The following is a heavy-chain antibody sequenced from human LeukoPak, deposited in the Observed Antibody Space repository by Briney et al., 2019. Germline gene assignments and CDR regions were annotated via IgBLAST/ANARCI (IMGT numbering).Heavy chain of an antibody. D-gene: IGHD4-17*01. J-gene: IGHJ4*02. Sequence: SVKVSCKASGGTFSSYAISWVRQAPGQGLEWMGRIIPILGIANYAQKFQGRVTITADKSASTAYMELSSLTSEDTAVYYCAKSVYGDYAPLLDYFDYWGQGTLVTVSS. CDR2: IIPILGIA. V-gene: IGHV1-69*04. CDR3: AKSVYGDYAPLLDYFDY. CDR1: GGTFSSYA.